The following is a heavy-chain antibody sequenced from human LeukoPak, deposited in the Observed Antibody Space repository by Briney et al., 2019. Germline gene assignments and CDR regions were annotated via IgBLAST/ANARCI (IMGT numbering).Heavy chain of an antibody. CDR1: GFTFSSYA. CDR3: AKASYSTSSRWFDP. V-gene: IGHV3-23*01. CDR2: TSSSGGST. D-gene: IGHD6-6*01. J-gene: IGHJ5*02. Sequence: SGGSLRLSCAASGFTFSSYAMSWVRQAPGKGLEWVSGTSSSGGSTYYADSVKGRFTIFRDNSKNTLYLQMNSLRAEDTAIYYCAKASYSTSSRWFDPWGQGTLVTVSS.